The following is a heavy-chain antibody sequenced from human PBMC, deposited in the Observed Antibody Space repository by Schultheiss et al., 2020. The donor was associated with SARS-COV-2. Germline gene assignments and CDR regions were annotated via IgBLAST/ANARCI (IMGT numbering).Heavy chain of an antibody. CDR1: GFTFSDSA. CDR3: AKSLSGYCSTTSCSSTYSYYYYAMNV. Sequence: GGSLRLSCAASGFTFSDSAMTWIRQAPGKGLEWVSAISGSGGSTYYADSVKGRFTISRDNSKNTLYLQMDSLRAEDTAVYYCAKSLSGYCSTTSCSSTYSYYYYAMNVWGQGTTVTVSS. CDR2: ISGSGGST. V-gene: IGHV3-23*01. D-gene: IGHD2-2*03. J-gene: IGHJ6*02.